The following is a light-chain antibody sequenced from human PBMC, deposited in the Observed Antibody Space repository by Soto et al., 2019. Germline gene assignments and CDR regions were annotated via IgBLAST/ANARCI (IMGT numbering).Light chain of an antibody. CDR1: RSVSNY. CDR3: QQFSSYPLT. V-gene: IGKV3-11*01. J-gene: IGKJ4*01. Sequence: EIVLTQSPATLSLSPGESATLSCRASRSVSNYLAWYQQKPGQAPRILIYDASSRPTGIPARFSGSGSGTDFTLTISRLEPEDFAVYYCQQFSSYPLTFGGGTKVDIK. CDR2: DAS.